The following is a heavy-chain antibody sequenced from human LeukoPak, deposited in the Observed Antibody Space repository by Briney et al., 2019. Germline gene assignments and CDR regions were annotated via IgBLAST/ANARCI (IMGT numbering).Heavy chain of an antibody. Sequence: SETLSLTCAVYGGSFSGYYWSWIRQPPGNGLEWIGYIYYSGSTNYNPSLKSRVTISVDTSKNQFSLKLSSVTAADTAVYYCARPQDYGDGAFDIWGQGTMVTVSS. CDR2: IYYSGST. J-gene: IGHJ3*02. D-gene: IGHD4-17*01. V-gene: IGHV4-59*08. CDR1: GGSFSGYY. CDR3: ARPQDYGDGAFDI.